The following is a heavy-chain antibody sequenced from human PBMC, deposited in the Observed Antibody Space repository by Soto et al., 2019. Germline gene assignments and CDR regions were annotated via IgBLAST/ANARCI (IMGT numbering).Heavy chain of an antibody. D-gene: IGHD4-17*01. CDR3: ARHATVTTVDYYYGMDV. V-gene: IGHV4-31*03. CDR2: IYYSGST. Sequence: SETLSLTCTVSGGSVSSGGYYWSWIRQHPGKGLEWIGYIYYSGSTYYNPSLKSRVTISVDTSKNQFSLKLSSVTAADTAVYYCARHATVTTVDYYYGMDVWGQGTTVTVSS. J-gene: IGHJ6*02. CDR1: GGSVSSGGYY.